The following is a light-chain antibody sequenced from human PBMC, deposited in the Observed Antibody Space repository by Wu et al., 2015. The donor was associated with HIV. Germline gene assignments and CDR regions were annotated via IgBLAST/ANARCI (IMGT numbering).Light chain of an antibody. J-gene: IGKJ2*01. V-gene: IGKV3-15*01. CDR1: QSVSTN. CDR2: SAS. Sequence: IVMTQSPATLSVSPGESATLSCRASQSVSTNLAWYQHKPGQAPRLLIYSASTRATDIPARFSGSGSGTDFTLTISRLEPVDFAVYFCQQYGSSPYTFGQGTKLEIK. CDR3: QQYGSSPYT.